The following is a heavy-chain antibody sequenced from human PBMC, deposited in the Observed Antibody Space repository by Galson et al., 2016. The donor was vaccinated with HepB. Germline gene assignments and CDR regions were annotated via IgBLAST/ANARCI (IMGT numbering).Heavy chain of an antibody. CDR1: GFTFSNYG. CDR3: VQGSTAPAV. J-gene: IGHJ6*04. CDR2: ISRSGDST. D-gene: IGHD1-26*01. V-gene: IGHV3-23*01. Sequence: SLRLSCAASGFTFSNYGMTWVRQAPGKGLEVVSSISRSGDSTDYADSVKGRLTITRDNSKNMLSLQMNSLTADDAAIYYCVQGSTAPAVWGKGTTVTVSS.